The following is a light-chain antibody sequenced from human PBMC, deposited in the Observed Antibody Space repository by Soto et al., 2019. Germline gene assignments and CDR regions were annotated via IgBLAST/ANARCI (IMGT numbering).Light chain of an antibody. V-gene: IGKV3-20*01. J-gene: IGKJ4*01. CDR1: QSVSNRF. CDR2: GAS. Sequence: EIVLTQSPGTLSLSPGERATLSCRASQSVSNRFLAWYQQKPGQAPRLLIYGASSRATGIPDRFSGSGSGTDFNLTITRLEPEDFAVYHCHQYGSSPLTFGGGTKVEIK. CDR3: HQYGSSPLT.